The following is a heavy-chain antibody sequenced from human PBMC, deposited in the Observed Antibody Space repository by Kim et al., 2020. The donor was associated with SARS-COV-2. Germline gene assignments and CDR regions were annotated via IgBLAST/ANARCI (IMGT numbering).Heavy chain of an antibody. V-gene: IGHV3-7*01. CDR1: GFTFSSYW. J-gene: IGHJ4*02. CDR2: IRQDGGER. D-gene: IGHD6-19*01. Sequence: GGSLRLSCAASGFTFSSYWMTWVRLAPGKGLEWVANIRQDGGERYYVQSVEGRLTVSRDNANNSLYLQMYSLTVEDTGVYFCARWDGSGWNLWGQGTLVTVSS. CDR3: ARWDGSGWNL.